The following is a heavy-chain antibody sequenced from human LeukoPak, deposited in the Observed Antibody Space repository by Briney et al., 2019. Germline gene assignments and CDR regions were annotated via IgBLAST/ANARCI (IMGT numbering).Heavy chain of an antibody. V-gene: IGHV4-61*08. D-gene: IGHD6-19*01. J-gene: IGHJ6*03. CDR3: ARVIGGGSSSGWLNAWYYYYYMDV. CDR2: SYYSGST. Sequence: SETLSLTCTVSGYSISSGDYWGWIRQPPGKGLEWIGYSYYSGSTNYNPSLKSRVTISVDTSKNQFSLKLSSVTAADTAVYYCARVIGGGSSSGWLNAWYYYYYMDVWGKGTTVTVSS. CDR1: GYSISSGDY.